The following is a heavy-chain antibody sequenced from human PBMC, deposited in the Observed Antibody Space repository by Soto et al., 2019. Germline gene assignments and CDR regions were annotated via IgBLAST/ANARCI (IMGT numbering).Heavy chain of an antibody. V-gene: IGHV4-31*03. J-gene: IGHJ6*02. CDR1: GGSISSGGYY. CDR3: ARGIVGATYYYYGMDV. Sequence: SETLSLTCTVSGGSISSGGYYWSWIRQHPGKGLEWIGYIYYSGSTYYNPSLRSRVTTSVDTSKNQFSLKLSSVTAADTAVYYCARGIVGATYYYYGMDVWGQGTTVTVSS. CDR2: IYYSGST. D-gene: IGHD1-26*01.